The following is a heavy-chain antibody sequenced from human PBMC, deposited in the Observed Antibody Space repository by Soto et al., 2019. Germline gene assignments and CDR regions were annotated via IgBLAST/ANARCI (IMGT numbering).Heavy chain of an antibody. Sequence: QGQLVQSGAEVKKPGSSVKVSCGASGGTFSSYPINWVRQAPGQGLEWMGGIIPFFGTSNYAQKFQGRVTITADESTSTADMELRSLRSEDTAVYYCARVGHITNYGMAVWGQGTTVTVSS. CDR3: ARVGHITNYGMAV. J-gene: IGHJ6*02. CDR2: IIPFFGTS. V-gene: IGHV1-69*01. D-gene: IGHD1-26*01. CDR1: GGTFSSYP.